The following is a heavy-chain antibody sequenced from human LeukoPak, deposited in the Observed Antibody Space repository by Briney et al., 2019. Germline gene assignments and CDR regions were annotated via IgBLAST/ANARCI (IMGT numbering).Heavy chain of an antibody. Sequence: PSETLSLTCTVSGGSISSYYWSWIRQPPGKGLEWIGYIYYSGSINYNPSLKSRVTISVDTSKNQFSLKLSSVTAADTAVYYCARHLVPAAMGYFDYWGQGTLVTVSS. V-gene: IGHV4-59*01. D-gene: IGHD2-2*01. CDR2: IYYSGSI. CDR3: ARHLVPAAMGYFDY. CDR1: GGSISSYY. J-gene: IGHJ4*02.